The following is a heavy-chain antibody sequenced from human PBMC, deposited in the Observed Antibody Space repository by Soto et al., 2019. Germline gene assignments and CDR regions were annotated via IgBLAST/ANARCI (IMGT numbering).Heavy chain of an antibody. CDR1: GYTFTDNY. CDR3: AKEFSSSADGFDY. V-gene: IGHV1-2*02. D-gene: IGHD6-6*01. CDR2: INHNTAGT. J-gene: IGHJ4*01. Sequence: GPSVKVSCKASGYTFTDNYIHWVRQAPLHGLEWMGWINHNTAGTTYAQKFQGRVTVTRDTSITTAYMELSRLRSDDTAVYYCAKEFSSSADGFDYWG.